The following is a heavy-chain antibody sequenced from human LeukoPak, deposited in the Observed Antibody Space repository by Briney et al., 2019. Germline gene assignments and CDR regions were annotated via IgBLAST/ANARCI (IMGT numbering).Heavy chain of an antibody. CDR2: ISYDGSNK. V-gene: IGHV3-30-3*01. CDR1: GFTFSSYA. CDR3: ARDRTLDYYDSSGYYCGYFDY. J-gene: IGHJ4*02. D-gene: IGHD3-22*01. Sequence: PGRSLRLSCAASGFTFSSYAMHWVRQAPGKGLEWVSVISYDGSNKYYADSVKGGFTISRDNSKNTLYLQMNSLRAEDTAVYYCARDRTLDYYDSSGYYCGYFDYWGQGTLVTVSS.